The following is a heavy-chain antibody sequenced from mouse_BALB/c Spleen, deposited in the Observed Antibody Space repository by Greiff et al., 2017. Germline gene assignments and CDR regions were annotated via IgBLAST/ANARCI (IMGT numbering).Heavy chain of an antibody. CDR3: ARESPYGYDAMDY. D-gene: IGHD1-1*02. CDR1: GFSLTSYG. J-gene: IGHJ4*01. Sequence: VQLQQSGPGLVAPSQSLSITCTVSGFSLTSYGVHWVRQPPGKGLEWLGVIWAGGSTNYNSALMSRLSISKDNSKSQVFLKMNSLQTDDTAMYYCARESPYGYDAMDYWGQGTSVTVSS. CDR2: IWAGGST. V-gene: IGHV2-9*02.